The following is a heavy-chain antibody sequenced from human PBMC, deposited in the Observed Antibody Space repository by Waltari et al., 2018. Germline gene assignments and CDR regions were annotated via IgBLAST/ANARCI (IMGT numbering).Heavy chain of an antibody. V-gene: IGHV4-59*01. CDR2: IYYSGST. J-gene: IGHJ4*02. D-gene: IGHD6-19*01. CDR1: GGSIRSYY. Sequence: QVQLQESGPGLVKPSETLSLTCTVSGGSIRSYYWSWIRQPPGKGLEWIGYIYYSGSTNYNPSLKSRVTISVDTSKNQFSLKLSSVTAADTAVYYCARDRRLVLDYWGQGTLVTVSS. CDR3: ARDRRLVLDY.